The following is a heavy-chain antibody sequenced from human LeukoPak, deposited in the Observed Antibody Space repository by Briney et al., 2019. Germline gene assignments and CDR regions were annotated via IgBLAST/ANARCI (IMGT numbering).Heavy chain of an antibody. CDR3: ARTTGYSSGWLDY. Sequence: GGSLRLSCAASGFTFSSYWMHWVRQAPGKGLVWVSRINSDGSSTSYADSVKGRFTISRDNAKNTLYLQMNSLRAEDTAVYYCARTTGYSSGWLDYWGQGTLVTVSS. CDR1: GFTFSSYW. D-gene: IGHD6-19*01. V-gene: IGHV3-74*01. CDR2: INSDGSST. J-gene: IGHJ4*02.